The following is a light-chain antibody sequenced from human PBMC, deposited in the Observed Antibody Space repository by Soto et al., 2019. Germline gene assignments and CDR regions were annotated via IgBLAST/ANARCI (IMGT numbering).Light chain of an antibody. V-gene: IGKV3-20*01. Sequence: VLTQSPGTLSLSPGEGATVSCRAIERVTNSYLDWYQQKLGQAPRLLIYGASTRASGVPVRFSGSGFGTDFTLTISRLEPEDFAVYFCQQYSSSPPVTFGQGTRLEIK. CDR3: QQYSSSPPVT. J-gene: IGKJ5*01. CDR2: GAS. CDR1: ERVTNSY.